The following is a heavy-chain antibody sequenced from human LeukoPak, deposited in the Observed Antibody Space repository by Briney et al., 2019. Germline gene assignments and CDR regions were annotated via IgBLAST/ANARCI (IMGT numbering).Heavy chain of an antibody. J-gene: IGHJ6*02. CDR1: GVTFSIYG. D-gene: IGHD6-13*01. CDR2: ISYDGSNK. V-gene: IGHV3-30*18. Sequence: GMSLRLSCAASGVTFSIYGMHWVRQARGNVLHLLAAISYDGSNKYYADSVKGRFTISRDNSKNTLYLQMNSLRAEDTAVYYCAKDHGSSWQRYYYYGMDVWGQGTTVTVSS. CDR3: AKDHGSSWQRYYYYGMDV.